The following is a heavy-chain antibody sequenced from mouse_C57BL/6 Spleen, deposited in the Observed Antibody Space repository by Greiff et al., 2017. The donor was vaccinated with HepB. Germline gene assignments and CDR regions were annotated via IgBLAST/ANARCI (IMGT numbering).Heavy chain of an antibody. CDR3: TRDPHYYGSSSYYFDY. J-gene: IGHJ2*01. CDR1: GFTFSSYA. CDR2: ISSGGDYI. D-gene: IGHD1-1*01. V-gene: IGHV5-9-1*02. Sequence: DVQLVESGEGLVKPGGSLKLSCAASGFTFSSYAMSWVRQTPEKRLEWVAYISSGGDYIYYADTVKGRFTISRDNARNTLYLQMSSLKSEDTAMYYCTRDPHYYGSSSYYFDYWGQGTTLTVSS.